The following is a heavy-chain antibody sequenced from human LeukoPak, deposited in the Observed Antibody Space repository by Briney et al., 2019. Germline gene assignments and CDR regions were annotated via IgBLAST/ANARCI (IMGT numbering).Heavy chain of an antibody. Sequence: PSETLSLTCAVYGGSFSGYYWSWIRQPPGKGLEWIGEINHSGSTNYNPSLKSRVTISVDTSKNQFSLKLSSVTAADTAIYYCARHKSGYDYRIFDYWGQGTLVTVSS. J-gene: IGHJ4*02. CDR3: ARHKSGYDYRIFDY. V-gene: IGHV4-34*01. D-gene: IGHD5-12*01. CDR1: GGSFSGYY. CDR2: INHSGST.